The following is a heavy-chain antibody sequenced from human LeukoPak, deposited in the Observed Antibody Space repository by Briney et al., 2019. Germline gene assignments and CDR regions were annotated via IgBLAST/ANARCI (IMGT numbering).Heavy chain of an antibody. CDR2: INHSGST. Sequence: SETLSLTCAVYGGSFSGYYWSWIRQPPGKGLEWIGEINHSGSTNYNPSLKSRVTISVDTSKNQFSLKLSSVTAADTAVYYCARGRCAGDCYYRGRHNDYWGQGTLVTVSS. D-gene: IGHD2-21*02. CDR3: ARGRCAGDCYYRGRHNDY. J-gene: IGHJ4*02. CDR1: GGSFSGYY. V-gene: IGHV4-34*01.